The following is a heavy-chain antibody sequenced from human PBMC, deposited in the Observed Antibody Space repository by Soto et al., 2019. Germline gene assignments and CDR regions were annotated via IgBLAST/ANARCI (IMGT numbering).Heavy chain of an antibody. CDR2: ISSSGSTI. Sequence: QVQLVESGGGLVKPGGSLRLSCAASGFTFSDYYMSWIRQAPGKGLEWVSYISSSGSTIYYADSVKGRFTISRGNAKHSRCLQMNSVRAEDTAVYYGAGAGYSGYVRAGPFHYWGQGTLVIVSS. V-gene: IGHV3-11*01. D-gene: IGHD5-12*01. J-gene: IGHJ4*02. CDR1: GFTFSDYY. CDR3: AGAGYSGYVRAGPFHY.